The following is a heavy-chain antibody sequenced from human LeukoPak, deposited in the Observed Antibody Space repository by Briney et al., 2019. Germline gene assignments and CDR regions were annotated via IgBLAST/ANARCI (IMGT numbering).Heavy chain of an antibody. V-gene: IGHV3-30*04. CDR3: ARDYYGSGRTPPPFH. D-gene: IGHD3-10*01. Sequence: SGRSLRLSCAASGFTFSSYAMHWVRQAPGKGLEWVAVISYDGSNKYYADSVKGRFTISRDNSKNTLYLQMNSLRAEDMAVYYCARDYYGSGRTPPPFHWGQGTLVTVSS. CDR1: GFTFSSYA. CDR2: ISYDGSNK. J-gene: IGHJ4*02.